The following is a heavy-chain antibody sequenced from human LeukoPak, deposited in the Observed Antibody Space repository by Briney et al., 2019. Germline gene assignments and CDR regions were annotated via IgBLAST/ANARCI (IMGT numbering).Heavy chain of an antibody. J-gene: IGHJ4*02. Sequence: PGGSLRLSCEASGFTFNTYWMSWVRQVPGKGLEWVANINQDGTEKHYVDSVRGRFTISRDNAKNSLFLQMNSLRAEDTAVYFCASDLYYFESEGYYASDYWGQGTLVTVSS. D-gene: IGHD3-22*01. V-gene: IGHV3-7*01. CDR3: ASDLYYFESEGYYASDY. CDR2: INQDGTEK. CDR1: GFTFNTYW.